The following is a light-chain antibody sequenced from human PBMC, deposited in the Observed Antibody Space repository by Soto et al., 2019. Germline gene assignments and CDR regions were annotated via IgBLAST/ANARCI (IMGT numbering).Light chain of an antibody. CDR2: DAS. J-gene: IGKJ4*01. Sequence: DIQMTQSPSSLSASVGDRVTITCQASQDISNYLNWYQQKPGKAPNLLIYDASNLEIGVPSRFSGGGSGTEFSCTISSLQHADIAPYYCHQYYNLPLTFGEGTTLQSK. V-gene: IGKV1-33*01. CDR1: QDISNY. CDR3: HQYYNLPLT.